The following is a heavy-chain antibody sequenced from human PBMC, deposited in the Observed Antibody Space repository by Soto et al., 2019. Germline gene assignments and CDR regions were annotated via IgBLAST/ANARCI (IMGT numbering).Heavy chain of an antibody. Sequence: PGGSLRLSCAASGFTFSSYSMNWVRQAPGKGLEWVSSISSSSSYIYYADSVKGRFTISRDNAKNSLYLQMNSLRAEDTAVYYCARGGGNSHYYYYYGMDVWGQGTTVTVSS. CDR1: GFTFSSYS. J-gene: IGHJ6*02. V-gene: IGHV3-21*01. D-gene: IGHD2-21*02. CDR3: ARGGGNSHYYYYYGMDV. CDR2: ISSSSSYI.